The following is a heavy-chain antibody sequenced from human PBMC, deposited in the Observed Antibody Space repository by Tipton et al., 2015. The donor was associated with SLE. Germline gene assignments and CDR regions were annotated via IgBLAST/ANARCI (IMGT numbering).Heavy chain of an antibody. J-gene: IGHJ5*01. Sequence: TLSLTCAVSGGSITTYYWSWIRQSPGKGLEWIGYFYYSGSTKYNPSLQSRVTVSVDTSRNQLSLKLSSVTAADTAVYYCARFHLKSWYEFDSWGQGTLVTVSS. CDR1: GGSITTYY. CDR2: FYYSGST. CDR3: ARFHLKSWYEFDS. D-gene: IGHD6-13*01. V-gene: IGHV4-59*01.